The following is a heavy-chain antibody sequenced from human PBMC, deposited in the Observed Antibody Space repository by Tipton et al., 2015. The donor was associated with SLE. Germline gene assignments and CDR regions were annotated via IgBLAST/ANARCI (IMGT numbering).Heavy chain of an antibody. V-gene: IGHV1-69*05. CDR3: ARGPYYDFWSGLTNWRHAFDI. D-gene: IGHD3-3*01. J-gene: IGHJ3*02. CDR2: IIAIFGTA. Sequence: QLVQSGAEVKKPGSSVKVSCKASGGTFSSYAFSWVRQAPGQGLEWMGGIIAIFGTADYAQKFQGRVTITTDESTSTAYMELSSLRYEDTAVYYCARGPYYDFWSGLTNWRHAFDIWGQGTMVTVSS. CDR1: GGTFSSYA.